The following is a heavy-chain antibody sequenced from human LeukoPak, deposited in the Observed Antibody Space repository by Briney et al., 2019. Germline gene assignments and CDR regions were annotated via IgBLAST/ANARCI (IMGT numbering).Heavy chain of an antibody. CDR2: IYHSGST. CDR1: GYSISSGYY. Sequence: SETLSLTCTVSGYSISSGYYWGWIRQPPGKGLEWIGSIYHSGSTYYNPSLKSRVTISVDTSKNQFSLKLSSVTAADTAVYYCARDSHYYDSSGYWYYYMDVWGKGTTVTVSS. V-gene: IGHV4-38-2*02. J-gene: IGHJ6*03. CDR3: ARDSHYYDSSGYWYYYMDV. D-gene: IGHD3-22*01.